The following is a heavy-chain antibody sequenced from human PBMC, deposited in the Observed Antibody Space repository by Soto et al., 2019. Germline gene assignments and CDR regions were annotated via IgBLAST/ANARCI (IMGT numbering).Heavy chain of an antibody. CDR1: GFTFSSYS. J-gene: IGHJ4*02. V-gene: IGHV3-21*01. D-gene: IGHD3-3*01. CDR2: ISSSSSYI. Sequence: GGSLRLSCAASGFTFSSYSMNWVRQAPGKGLEWVSSISSSSSYIYYADSVKGRFTISRDNAKNSLYLQMNSLRAEDTAVYYCARGIYEFWSGYYEYVWDYWGQGTLVTVSS. CDR3: ARGIYEFWSGYYEYVWDY.